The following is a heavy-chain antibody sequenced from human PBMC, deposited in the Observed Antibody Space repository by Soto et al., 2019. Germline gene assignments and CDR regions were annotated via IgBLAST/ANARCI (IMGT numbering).Heavy chain of an antibody. J-gene: IGHJ4*02. CDR3: ARESEDLTSNFDY. CDR2: ISYDGSNK. CDR1: GFAFNTYS. V-gene: IGHV3-30-3*01. Sequence: PGGSLRLSCAASGFAFNTYSMHWVRQAPGRGLEWVAVISYDGSNKFYGDSMKGRFTISRDNAKNSLYLEMNSLRAEDTAVYYCARESEDLTSNFDYWGQGTLVTVS.